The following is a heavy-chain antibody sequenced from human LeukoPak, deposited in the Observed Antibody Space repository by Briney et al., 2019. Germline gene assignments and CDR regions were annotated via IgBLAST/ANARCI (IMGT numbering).Heavy chain of an antibody. CDR3: ARYTSSWFFDS. CDR2: TYYRSKWYS. D-gene: IGHD6-13*01. J-gene: IGHJ4*02. V-gene: IGHV6-1*01. CDR1: GDSVSITSAA. Sequence: SQTLSLTSALSGDSVSITSAAWNWIRQSPSSGLERLGRTYYRSKWYSDYAVSVRGRITVNPDTSTNQFPLQLNSVTPEDTAVYYCARYTSSWFFDSWGRGTLVTVSS.